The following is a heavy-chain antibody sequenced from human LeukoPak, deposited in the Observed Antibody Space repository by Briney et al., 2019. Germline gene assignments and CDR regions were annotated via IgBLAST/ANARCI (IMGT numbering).Heavy chain of an antibody. Sequence: SETLSLTCTVSGGSISSSSYYWGWIRQPPGKGLEWIGSIYYSGSTYYNPSLKSRVTISVDTSKNQFSLKLSSVTAADTAVYYCAREGYGRTYYFDYWGQGTLVTVSS. CDR3: AREGYGRTYYFDY. CDR1: GGSISSSSYY. J-gene: IGHJ4*02. V-gene: IGHV4-39*07. CDR2: IYYSGST. D-gene: IGHD1-1*01.